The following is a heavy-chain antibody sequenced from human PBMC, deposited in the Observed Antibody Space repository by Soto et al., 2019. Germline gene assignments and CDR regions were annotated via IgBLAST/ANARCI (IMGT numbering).Heavy chain of an antibody. Sequence: PSETLSLTCAVAGGSIISASYSWNWIRQSPGRGLEWIGHFYSSGSTYYNPSLKSRVSISVDTSNNQFSLKLTSVTAADTAVYFCAREDAARIERWFDAWGQGILVTVSS. V-gene: IGHV4-31*11. CDR2: FYSSGST. J-gene: IGHJ5*02. CDR1: GGSIISASYS. CDR3: AREDAARIERWFDA. D-gene: IGHD6-6*01.